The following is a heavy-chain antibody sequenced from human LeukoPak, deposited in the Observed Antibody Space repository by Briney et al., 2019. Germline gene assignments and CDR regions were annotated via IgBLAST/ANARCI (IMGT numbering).Heavy chain of an antibody. V-gene: IGHV1-2*04. CDR2: INPNSGGT. Sequence: ASVKVSCKASGYTFTGYYMHWVRQAPGQGLEWMGGINPNSGGTNYAQKFQGWVTMTRDTSISTAYMELSRLRSDDTAVHYCARGSTHDYGDPLGYWGKGTLVTVSS. CDR3: ARGSTHDYGDPLGY. CDR1: GYTFTGYY. D-gene: IGHD4-17*01. J-gene: IGHJ4*02.